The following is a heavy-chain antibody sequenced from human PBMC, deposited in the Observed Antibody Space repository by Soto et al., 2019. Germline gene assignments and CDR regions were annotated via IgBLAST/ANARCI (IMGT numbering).Heavy chain of an antibody. D-gene: IGHD6-13*01. J-gene: IGHJ4*02. CDR3: APCARQAVAGYTPDN. CDR1: RSSISSNY. Sequence: SETLSRTGTVSRSSISSNYWTWILQPPGKGLEWIGYVYNSGRSNYAPPLDSRVTIAAVTSNSQFSLMVPPMSAAHTVLYYPAPCARQAVAGYTPDNWHQGILATVS. CDR2: VYNSGRS. V-gene: IGHV4-59*01.